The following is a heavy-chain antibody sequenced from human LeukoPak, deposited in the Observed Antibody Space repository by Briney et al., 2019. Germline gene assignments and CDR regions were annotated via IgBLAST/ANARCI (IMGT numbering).Heavy chain of an antibody. D-gene: IGHD6-19*01. CDR1: GGSISSYY. CDR3: AGGIAVADLFDY. V-gene: IGHV4-59*01. J-gene: IGHJ4*02. Sequence: SETLSLTCTVSGGSISSYYWSWIRQPPGKGLEWIGYIYYRGSTNYNPSLKSRVTISVDTSKNQFSLKLSSVTAADTAVYYCAGGIAVADLFDYWGQGTLVTVSS. CDR2: IYYRGST.